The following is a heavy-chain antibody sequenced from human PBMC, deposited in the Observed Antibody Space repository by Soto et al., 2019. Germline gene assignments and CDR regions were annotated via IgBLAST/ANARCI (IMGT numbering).Heavy chain of an antibody. D-gene: IGHD4-17*01. CDR1: GGSLTSNSYY. V-gene: IGHV4-39*01. J-gene: IGHJ5*02. Sequence: SETLSLTCTVSGGSLTSNSYYWGWIRQPPGKGLEWSGSFYYSQSTYFNPSLKSRVTISVETSKNQYSLRLSAVTAADTAVYYCARRSSVTYDAWGQGILVTVSS. CDR2: FYYSQST. CDR3: ARRSSVTYDA.